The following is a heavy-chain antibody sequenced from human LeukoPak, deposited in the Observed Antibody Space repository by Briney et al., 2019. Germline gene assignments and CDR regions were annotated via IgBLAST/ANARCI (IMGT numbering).Heavy chain of an antibody. J-gene: IGHJ5*01. CDR3: ARAKTPRSSTIFGVVIKGGVFDS. D-gene: IGHD3-3*01. Sequence: ASVKVSCKASGYTFTAYYMHWLRQAPGQGLGWLGIINPSDGAASYAQKFQGRVTMTGDTSTNTVYMEVNGLRSEDTAMYYCARAKTPRSSTIFGVVIKGGVFDSWGQGTLVTVSS. CDR1: GYTFTAYY. CDR2: INPSDGAA. V-gene: IGHV1-46*01.